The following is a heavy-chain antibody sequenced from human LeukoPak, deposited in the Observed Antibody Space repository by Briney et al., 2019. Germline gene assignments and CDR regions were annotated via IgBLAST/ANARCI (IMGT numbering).Heavy chain of an antibody. V-gene: IGHV3-23*01. Sequence: GGSLRLSCAASRFTFSSYAMSWVRQAPGKGLEWVSAISGSGGSTYYADSVKGRFTISRDNSKNTLYLQMNSLRAEDTAVYYCAKDSGILYYYGMDVWGQGTTVTVSS. CDR3: AKDSGILYYYGMDV. J-gene: IGHJ6*02. D-gene: IGHD6-25*01. CDR1: RFTFSSYA. CDR2: ISGSGGST.